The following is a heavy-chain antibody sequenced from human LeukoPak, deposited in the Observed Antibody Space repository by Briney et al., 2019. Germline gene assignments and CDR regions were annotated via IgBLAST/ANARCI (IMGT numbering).Heavy chain of an antibody. CDR3: ARDSAYAFDI. CDR1: GFSFSSYS. V-gene: IGHV3-48*02. D-gene: IGHD1-26*01. Sequence: GGSLRLSCAASGFSFSSYSMNWVRQAPGKGLEWVSYIRTSSHIYYAASVKGRFTISRDNAKNSLYLQMNSLRDEDTAVYYYARDSAYAFDIWGQGTKVTVSS. CDR2: IRTSSHI. J-gene: IGHJ3*02.